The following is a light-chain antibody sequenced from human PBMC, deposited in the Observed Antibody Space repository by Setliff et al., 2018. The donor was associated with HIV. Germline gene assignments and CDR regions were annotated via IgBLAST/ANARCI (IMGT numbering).Light chain of an antibody. CDR1: SNDVGRYDL. Sequence: QSVLTQPASVSGSPGQSITISCTGTSNDVGRYDLVSWYQQHPARAPKLIIYQATRRPSGVSNRFSGSKSGNVASLTISGLQAEDEADYYCCSNTGINAVVVGTAT. J-gene: IGLJ1*01. V-gene: IGLV2-23*01. CDR3: CSNTGINAVV. CDR2: QAT.